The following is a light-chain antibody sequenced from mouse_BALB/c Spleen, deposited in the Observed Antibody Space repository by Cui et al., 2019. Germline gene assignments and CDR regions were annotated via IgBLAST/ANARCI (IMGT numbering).Light chain of an antibody. CDR3: QQFTSSPYT. CDR1: SSVNY. CDR2: YTS. V-gene: IGKV4-50*01. Sequence: ENVLTQSPAIMSASLGEKVTMSCRVSSSVNYIYWYQQKSDASPKLWIYYTSNLAPGVPARFSGSGSGNSYSLTISSMEGEDAATYYCQQFTSSPYTFGGGTKLEIK. J-gene: IGKJ2*01.